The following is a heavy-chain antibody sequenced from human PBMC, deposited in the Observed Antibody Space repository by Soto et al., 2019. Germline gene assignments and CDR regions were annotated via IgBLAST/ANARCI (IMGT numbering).Heavy chain of an antibody. J-gene: IGHJ4*02. CDR3: ARGRFFDF. CDR2: ITTSGINV. CDR1: GFTFTTYS. V-gene: IGHV3-21*01. Sequence: EVQLAESGGGLVKPGGSLRLSCAASGFTFTTYSMNWVRQAPGKGLEWVSSITTSGINVYYADSVKGRFTISRDSAKNSVFLQMNSLRAEDTAVYYCARGRFFDFWGQGALVTVSS.